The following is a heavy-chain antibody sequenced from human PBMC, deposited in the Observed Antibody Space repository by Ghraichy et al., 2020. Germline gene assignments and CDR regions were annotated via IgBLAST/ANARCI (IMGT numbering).Heavy chain of an antibody. CDR1: GGSFSGYY. Sequence: SETLSLTCAVYGGSFSGYYWSWIRQPPGKGLEWIGEINHSGSTNYNPSLKSRVTISVDTSKNQFSLKLSSVTAADTAVYYCARGRMGPLGAIFRHWGQGTLVTVSS. CDR3: ARGRMGPLGAIFRH. J-gene: IGHJ4*02. CDR2: INHSGST. V-gene: IGHV4-34*01. D-gene: IGHD3-3*02.